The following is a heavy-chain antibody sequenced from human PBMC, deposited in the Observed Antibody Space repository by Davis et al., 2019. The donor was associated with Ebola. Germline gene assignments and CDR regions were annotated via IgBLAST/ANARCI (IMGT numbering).Heavy chain of an antibody. CDR3: ARGREDYLDY. V-gene: IGHV3-30*09. J-gene: IGHJ4*02. Sequence: PGGSLRLSCVGSGFTFSTYAMHWVRQAPGKGLEWVAAISSDGRNKHYADSVRGRVVISRDTSKDTLYLPMSGLRAEDTAVYYCARGREDYLDYWGQGTLVTVSS. CDR1: GFTFSTYA. D-gene: IGHD1-26*01. CDR2: ISSDGRNK.